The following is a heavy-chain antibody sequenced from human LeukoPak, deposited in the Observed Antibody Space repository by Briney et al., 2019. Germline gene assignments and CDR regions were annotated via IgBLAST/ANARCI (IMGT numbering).Heavy chain of an antibody. J-gene: IGHJ4*02. Sequence: GASVKVSCKASGYAFTSYYMHWVRQAPGQGLEWMGIINPSGGSTSYAQKFQGRVTMTRDMSTSTVYMELSSLRSEDTAVYYCARSTYYYDSSGYSLDYWGQGTLVTVSS. CDR3: ARSTYYYDSSGYSLDY. CDR1: GYAFTSYY. CDR2: INPSGGST. D-gene: IGHD3-22*01. V-gene: IGHV1-46*01.